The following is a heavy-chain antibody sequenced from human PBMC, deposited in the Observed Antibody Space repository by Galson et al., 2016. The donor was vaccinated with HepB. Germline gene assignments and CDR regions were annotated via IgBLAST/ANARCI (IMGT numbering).Heavy chain of an antibody. J-gene: IGHJ4*02. Sequence: PALVKPTQTLTLTCTFSGFLLSTSGVGVGWIRQPPGKALEWLALIYCDDDKRYSPSLKTRVTITRDTSEKQVVLTMTNMDPVDTATYYCAHMTKSQYGFWSGYANFDYWSQGILVTVSS. CDR2: IYCDDDK. CDR1: GFLLSTSGVG. D-gene: IGHD3-3*01. V-gene: IGHV2-5*02. CDR3: AHMTKSQYGFWSGYANFDY.